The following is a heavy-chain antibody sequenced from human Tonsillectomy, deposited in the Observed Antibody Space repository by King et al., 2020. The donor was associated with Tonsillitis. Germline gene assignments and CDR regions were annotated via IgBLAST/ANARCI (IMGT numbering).Heavy chain of an antibody. V-gene: IGHV3-21*01. CDR1: GFTFSTYG. J-gene: IGHJ6*02. D-gene: IGHD6-13*01. CDR3: ARGAAAAGTFAMDV. CDR2: ITSSSHYI. Sequence: QLVQSGGGLVKPGGSLRLSCAASGFTFSTYGMNWVRQAPGKGLEWVSSITSSSHYIYYGASVKGRFTISRDNAKISLLLQMNSLRAEDTAVYYCARGAAAAGTFAMDVWGQGTTVTVSS.